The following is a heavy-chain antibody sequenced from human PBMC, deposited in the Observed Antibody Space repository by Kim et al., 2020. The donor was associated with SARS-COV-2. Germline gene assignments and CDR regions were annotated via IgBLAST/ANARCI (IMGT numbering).Heavy chain of an antibody. J-gene: IGHJ4*02. CDR1: GYTFTSYT. CDR3: ARKYWNQHSHFDY. Sequence: ASVKVSCKASGYTFTSYTMNWVRQVPGQGLEWMGWINTNTGNPTYAQGFTGRFVFSLDTSVSTAYLQISSLKAEDTAVYYCARKYWNQHSHFDYWGQGTLVTVSS. D-gene: IGHD1-1*01. V-gene: IGHV7-4-1*02. CDR2: INTNTGNP.